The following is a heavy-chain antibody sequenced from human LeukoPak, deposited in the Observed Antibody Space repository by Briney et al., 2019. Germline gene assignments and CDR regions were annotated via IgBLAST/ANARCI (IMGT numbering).Heavy chain of an antibody. Sequence: GGSLRLSCAASGFTFSSYSMNWVRQAPGKGLEWVSSISSSSSYIYYADSVKGRFTISRDNAKNSLYLQMNSLRAEDTAVYYCAKVRLWQQLCMDVWGQGTTVTVSS. D-gene: IGHD6-13*01. CDR3: AKVRLWQQLCMDV. V-gene: IGHV3-21*04. J-gene: IGHJ6*02. CDR2: ISSSSSYI. CDR1: GFTFSSYS.